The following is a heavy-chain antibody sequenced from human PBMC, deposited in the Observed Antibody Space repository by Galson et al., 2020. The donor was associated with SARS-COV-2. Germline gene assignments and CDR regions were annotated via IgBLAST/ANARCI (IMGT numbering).Heavy chain of an antibody. J-gene: IGHJ4*02. V-gene: IGHV4-34*01. Sequence: SETLSLTCAVNGGSFSGYYWSWIRQPPGKGLEWIGEINHSGSTTYNPSLKSRVTISVDTSKNQFSLKLSSVTAADTAVYYCARVPTIFGVCPTRVFDYWVQGTLVTVSS. CDR2: INHSGST. D-gene: IGHD3-3*01. CDR3: ARVPTIFGVCPTRVFDY. CDR1: GGSFSGYY.